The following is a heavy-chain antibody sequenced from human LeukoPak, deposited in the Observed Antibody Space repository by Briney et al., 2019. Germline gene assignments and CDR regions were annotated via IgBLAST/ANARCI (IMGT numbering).Heavy chain of an antibody. CDR3: ARRYSSSYDY. D-gene: IGHD6-6*01. V-gene: IGHV4-39*07. Sequence: SETLSLTCTVSGGSISSSSYYWGWIRQPPGKGLEWIGSIYYSGSTYYNPSLKSRVTISVDTSKNQFSLKLSSVTAADTALYYCARRYSSSYDYWGQGTLVTVSS. CDR2: IYYSGST. CDR1: GGSISSSSYY. J-gene: IGHJ4*02.